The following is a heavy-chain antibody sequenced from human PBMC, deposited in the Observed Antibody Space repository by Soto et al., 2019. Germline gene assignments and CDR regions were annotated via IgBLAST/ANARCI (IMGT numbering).Heavy chain of an antibody. CDR2: ISGSGGST. CDR3: AKAVSHCSGGSCYSLRYYYYYMDV. D-gene: IGHD2-15*01. J-gene: IGHJ6*03. CDR1: GFTFSSYA. Sequence: GGSLRLSCAASGFTFSSYAMSWVRQAPGKGLEWVSAISGSGGSTYYADSVKGRFTISRDNSKNTLYLQMNSLRAEDTAVYYCAKAVSHCSGGSCYSLRYYYYYMDVWGKGTTVTVSS. V-gene: IGHV3-23*01.